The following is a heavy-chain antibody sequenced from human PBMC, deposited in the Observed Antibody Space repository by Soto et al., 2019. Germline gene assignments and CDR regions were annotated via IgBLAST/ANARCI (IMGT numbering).Heavy chain of an antibody. D-gene: IGHD5-18*01. Sequence: SDTLSLTFTVSGCSISNYYWSWIRQPPGRGLEWIGHIFYSGSTNYNPALKSRVTISVDTSKSQFSLKLSSVTAADTAVYYCAKDSGYNYGYFRWFDPWGQGTLVTVSS. CDR2: IFYSGST. V-gene: IGHV4-59*01. CDR1: GCSISNYY. CDR3: AKDSGYNYGYFRWFDP. J-gene: IGHJ5*02.